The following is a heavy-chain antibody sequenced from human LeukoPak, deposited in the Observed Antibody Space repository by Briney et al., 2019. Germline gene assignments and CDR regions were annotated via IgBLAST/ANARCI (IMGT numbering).Heavy chain of an antibody. CDR1: GFTFSSYE. CDR2: ISSSGSTT. CDR3: ARRSSGYYFDY. J-gene: IGHJ4*02. V-gene: IGHV3-48*03. D-gene: IGHD6-19*01. Sequence: GGSLRLSCAASGFTFSSYEMNWVRQAPGKGLEWVSYISSSGSTTYYADSVKGRFTISRDNAKNSLYLQINSLRAEDTAVYYCARRSSGYYFDYWGQGTLVTVSS.